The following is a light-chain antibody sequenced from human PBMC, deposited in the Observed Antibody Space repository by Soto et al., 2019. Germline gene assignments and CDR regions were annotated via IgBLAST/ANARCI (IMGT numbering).Light chain of an antibody. CDR3: HSYNTMSRT. J-gene: IGKJ1*01. V-gene: IGKV1-27*01. CDR2: GAS. Sequence: DIQMAQSPSSLSASIGDRVTITCRASQGISEYLDWYQQRPGNAPNLLIYGASILQSGVPSRFSGSGSGTHFTLTISSLQPEDVATYYCHSYNTMSRTFGQGTTVEIK. CDR1: QGISEY.